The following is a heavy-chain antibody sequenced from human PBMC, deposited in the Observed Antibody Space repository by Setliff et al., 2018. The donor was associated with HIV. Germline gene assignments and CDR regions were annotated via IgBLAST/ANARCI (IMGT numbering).Heavy chain of an antibody. D-gene: IGHD2-8*01. CDR3: ASKVYCTNGVCLDAFDI. V-gene: IGHV1-2*06. CDR2: IIPNSGGT. CDR1: GYTFTGYF. Sequence: ALVKVSCKASGYTFTGYFLHWVRQAPGQGLEWMGRIIPNSGGTNCAQKFQGRVTMTRDTSISTAYMELSRLRSDDTAVYYCASKVYCTNGVCLDAFDIWGQGTMVTVSS. J-gene: IGHJ3*02.